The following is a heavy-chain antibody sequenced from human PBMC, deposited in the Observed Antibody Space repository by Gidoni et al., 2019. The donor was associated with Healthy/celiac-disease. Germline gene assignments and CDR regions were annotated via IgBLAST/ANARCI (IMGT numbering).Heavy chain of an antibody. CDR3: ARGKYCSSTSCYTGFIKN. CDR1: GGTFSSYA. J-gene: IGHJ4*02. CDR2: IIPIFGTA. D-gene: IGHD2-2*02. Sequence: QVQLVQSGAEVKKPGSSVKVSCKASGGTFSSYASSWVRQAPGQGLEWMGGIIPIFGTANYAQKFQGRVTITADESTSTAYMELSSLRSEDTAVYYCARGKYCSSTSCYTGFIKNWGQGTLVTVSS. V-gene: IGHV1-69*01.